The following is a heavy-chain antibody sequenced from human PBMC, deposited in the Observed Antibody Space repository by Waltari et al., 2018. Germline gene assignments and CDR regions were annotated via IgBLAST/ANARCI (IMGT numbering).Heavy chain of an antibody. CDR1: GGTFSSSA. D-gene: IGHD1-20*01. Sequence: QVQLVQSGAEVKQPGYSAKVSCKASGGTFSSSAITWLRRAPGQGLEWMGGIIPIFGTANYAQKFQGRVTITADESTSTAYMELSSLRAEDTAVYYCARAITGTLTTFDYWGQGTLVTVSS. CDR3: ARAITGTLTTFDY. CDR2: IIPIFGTA. J-gene: IGHJ4*02. V-gene: IGHV1-69*01.